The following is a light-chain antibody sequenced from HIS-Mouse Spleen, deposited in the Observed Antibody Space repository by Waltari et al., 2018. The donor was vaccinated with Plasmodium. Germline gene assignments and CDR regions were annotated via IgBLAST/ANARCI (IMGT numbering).Light chain of an antibody. J-gene: IGLJ3*02. V-gene: IGLV3-10*01. Sequence: SYELTQPPSESVSPGQTARITCPGDALPNKYDYWYQQKSGQAPVLVIYEDSKRPSGIPERFSGSSSGTMATLTISGAQVEDEADYYCYSTDSSGNHRVFGGGTKLTVL. CDR1: ALPNKY. CDR2: EDS. CDR3: YSTDSSGNHRV.